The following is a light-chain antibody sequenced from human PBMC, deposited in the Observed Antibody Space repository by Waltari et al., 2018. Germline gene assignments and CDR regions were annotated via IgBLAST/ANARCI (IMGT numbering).Light chain of an antibody. Sequence: DIQLTQSPSFLSPSVGDRVTITCRASQGIGYYLSWYQHKPGKAPKLLCYAASNLESGVPSRCSGSGSGTEFTLPINGLQPDDFATYCCQQVNTYPFTFGPGSKVGVGPGTTVDIK. J-gene: IGKJ3*01. CDR3: QQVNTYPFTFGPGSKVG. V-gene: IGKV1-9*01. CDR1: QGIGYY. CDR2: AAS.